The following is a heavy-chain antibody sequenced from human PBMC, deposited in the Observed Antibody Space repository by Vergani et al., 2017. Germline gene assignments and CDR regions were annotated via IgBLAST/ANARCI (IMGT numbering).Heavy chain of an antibody. J-gene: IGHJ4*02. CDR2: IYYSGST. V-gene: IGHV4-39*01. CDR3: ARHGERAPRVTTGTIRLLPPPVY. Sequence: QLQLQESGPGLVKPSETLSLTCTVSGGSISSSSYYWGWIRQPPGKGLEWIGSIYYSGSTYDNPSLKSRVTISVDTYKNQFSLKLSSVTAADTTVYYYARHGERAPRVTTGTIRLLPPPVYWGQGTLVTGTS. D-gene: IGHD4-11*01. CDR1: GGSISSSSYY.